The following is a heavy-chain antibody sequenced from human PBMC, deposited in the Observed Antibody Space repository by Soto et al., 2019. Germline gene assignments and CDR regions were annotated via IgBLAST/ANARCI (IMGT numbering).Heavy chain of an antibody. CDR3: AHSVGIPPTGEDRMDL. CDR2: IIPILTTP. V-gene: IGHV1-69*13. Sequence: SVKVSCKASGGTFSIYGFSWVRQAPGQGPEWIGGIIPILTTPNYAQKFQGRVTIVADESTTTVYMELSSLKFEDTAVYYCAHSVGIPPTGEDRMDLWGQGTSVTVSS. D-gene: IGHD2-8*02. J-gene: IGHJ6*02. CDR1: GGTFSIYG.